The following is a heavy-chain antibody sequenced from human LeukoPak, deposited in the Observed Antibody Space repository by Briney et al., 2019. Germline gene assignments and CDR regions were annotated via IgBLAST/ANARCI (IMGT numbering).Heavy chain of an antibody. D-gene: IGHD6-13*01. CDR1: GYSISSGYY. V-gene: IGHV4-38-2*02. Sequence: SETLSLTCTVSGYSISSGYYWGWIRQPPGKGLEWIGSIYHSGSTYYNPSLKSRVTISVDTSKNQFSLKLSSVTAADMAVYYCARHHTSSWSYYFDYWGQGTLVTVSS. J-gene: IGHJ4*02. CDR2: IYHSGST. CDR3: ARHHTSSWSYYFDY.